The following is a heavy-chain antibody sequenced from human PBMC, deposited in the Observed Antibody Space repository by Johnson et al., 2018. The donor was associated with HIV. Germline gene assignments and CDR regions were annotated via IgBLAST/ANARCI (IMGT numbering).Heavy chain of an antibody. J-gene: IGHJ3*02. CDR1: GMTFSDLW. V-gene: IGHV3-15*01. D-gene: IGHD3-16*02. Sequence: VQLVGSGGGLVQPGGSLRLSCAASGMTFSDLWMNWVRQAPGKGLEWVGRIRSKTAGGTIEYAAPVKGRFTISRDDSKDTLYLQMNSLKIEDTAVYYCSTDHPTAPLFVMNAFDIWGQGTMVTVSS. CDR3: STDHPTAPLFVMNAFDI. CDR2: IRSKTAGGTI.